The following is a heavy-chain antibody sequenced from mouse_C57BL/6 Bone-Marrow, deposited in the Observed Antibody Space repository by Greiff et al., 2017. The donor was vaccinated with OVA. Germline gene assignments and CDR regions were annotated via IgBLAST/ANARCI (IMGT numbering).Heavy chain of an antibody. CDR1: GYTFTSYW. CDR2: IYPSNSAT. V-gene: IGHV1-61*01. D-gene: IGHD1-1*01. CDR3: ASGGDYYGSSLLYAMDY. J-gene: IGHJ4*01. Sequence: QVQLQQPGAELVRPGSSVKLSCKASGYTFTSYWMDWVKQRPGQGLEWIGNIYPSNSATHYNQKFKGKATLTVDKSSSTAYMQLSSLTSEDSAVYYGASGGDYYGSSLLYAMDYWGQGTSVTVSS.